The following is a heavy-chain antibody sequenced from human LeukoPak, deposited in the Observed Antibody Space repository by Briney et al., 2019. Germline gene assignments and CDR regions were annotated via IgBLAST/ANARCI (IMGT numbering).Heavy chain of an antibody. J-gene: IGHJ3*02. CDR3: ARTDDAFDI. CDR2: IYYSGST. V-gene: IGHV4-59*11. Sequence: SETLSLTCTVSGGSISSHYWSWIRQPPGKGLEWIGYIYYSGSTNYNPSLKSRDTISVDTSKNQFSLKLSSVTAADTAVYYCARTDDAFDIWGQGTMVTVSS. CDR1: GGSISSHY.